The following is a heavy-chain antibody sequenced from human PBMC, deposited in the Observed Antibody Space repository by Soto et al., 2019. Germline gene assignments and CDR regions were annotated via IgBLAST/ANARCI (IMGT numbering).Heavy chain of an antibody. D-gene: IGHD3-22*01. V-gene: IGHV1-3*01. J-gene: IGHJ4*02. CDR3: ARNYYDSCGLDS. Sequence: ASVKVSCKASGYTFTSYAMHWVRQAPGQRLEWMGWINAGNGNTKYSQKFQGRVTITRDTSASTAYMELSSLRSEDTAVYYCARNYYDSCGLDSWGQGTLVTVSS. CDR2: INAGNGNT. CDR1: GYTFTSYA.